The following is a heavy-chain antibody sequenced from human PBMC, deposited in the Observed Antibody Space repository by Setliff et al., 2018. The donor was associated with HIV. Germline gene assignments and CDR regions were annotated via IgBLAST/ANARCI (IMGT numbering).Heavy chain of an antibody. CDR2: IYPSDSDT. D-gene: IGHD3-16*02. CDR3: ARQGSRAYYYDYVWGSHRWDAFDI. V-gene: IGHV5-51*01. CDR1: GYSFTTNW. Sequence: GESLKISCKASGYSFTTNWIGWVRQMPGKGLEWMGLIYPSDSDTRYSPSFQGQVTISVDKSISTAYLQWSSLKASDTAMYYCARQGSRAYYYDYVWGSHRWDAFDIWGQGTMVTVSS. J-gene: IGHJ3*02.